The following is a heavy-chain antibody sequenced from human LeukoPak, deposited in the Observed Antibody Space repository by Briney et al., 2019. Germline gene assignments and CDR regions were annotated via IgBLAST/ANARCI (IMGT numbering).Heavy chain of an antibody. CDR3: ARGGYSRDY. CDR1: GFTFTSYW. CDR2: IKQDGSEK. J-gene: IGHJ4*02. Sequence: GGSLRLSCADSGFTFTSYWMGWVRQAPGKGLEWVANIKQDGSEKYYVDSVKGRFTISRDNAKNSLYLQMNSLRAEDTAIYYCARGGYSRDYWGQGTLVTVSS. D-gene: IGHD6-13*01. V-gene: IGHV3-7*03.